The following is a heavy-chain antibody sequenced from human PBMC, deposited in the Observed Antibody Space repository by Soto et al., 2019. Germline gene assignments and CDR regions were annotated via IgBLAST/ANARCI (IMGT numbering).Heavy chain of an antibody. CDR2: ITWNGGTI. Sequence: EVQLVESGGGLVQPGRSLRLSCVASGFAFDDYVMHWVRQPPGRGLEWVSGITWNGGTIRYVDSVKGRFTISRDNAENSLYLQMNSLRPEDTAVYYCAKGGSAALIAPSGRDNWFDPWGQGTQVTVSS. D-gene: IGHD6-13*01. J-gene: IGHJ5*02. V-gene: IGHV3-9*01. CDR3: AKGGSAALIAPSGRDNWFDP. CDR1: GFAFDDYV.